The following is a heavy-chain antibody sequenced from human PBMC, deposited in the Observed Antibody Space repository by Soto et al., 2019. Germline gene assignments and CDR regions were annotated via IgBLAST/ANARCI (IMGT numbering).Heavy chain of an antibody. CDR3: ARQLGSSQYYSGLDV. CDR1: GDSVSSNNGA. CDR2: TYYRSQWYN. V-gene: IGHV6-1*01. J-gene: IGHJ6*02. D-gene: IGHD6-13*01. Sequence: KPSETLSLTCAISGDSVSSNNGAWNWLRQSPSRGLEWLGRTYYRSQWYNNYAPSVRSRITINPDTSKNQVSLQLNSVTPEDTAVYFCARQLGSSQYYSGLDVWGQGTTVTVSS.